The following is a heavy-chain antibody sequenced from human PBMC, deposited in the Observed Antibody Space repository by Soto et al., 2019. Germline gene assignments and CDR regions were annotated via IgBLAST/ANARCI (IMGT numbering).Heavy chain of an antibody. CDR3: AKGGGEMVRGVTFYYYMDV. V-gene: IGHV3-23*01. CDR2: ISGSGGST. D-gene: IGHD3-10*01. Sequence: GSLRLSCAASGFTFSSYAMSWVRQAPGKGLKWVSAISGSGGSTYYADSVKGRFTISRDNSKNTLYLQMNSLRAEDTAVYYCAKGGGEMVRGVTFYYYMDVWGKGTTVTVSS. J-gene: IGHJ6*03. CDR1: GFTFSSYA.